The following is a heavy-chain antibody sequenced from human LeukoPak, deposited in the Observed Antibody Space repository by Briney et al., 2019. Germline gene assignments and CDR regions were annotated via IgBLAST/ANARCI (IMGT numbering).Heavy chain of an antibody. Sequence: GGSLRLSCAASGFTIDKYAMHWVRQVPGKGLEWVSGISLNSGKTAYADSVKGRFTISRDNAKNSLYLQMNSLRAEDTAVYYCAIGPIWFGELFPPFDYWGQGTLVTVSS. CDR3: AIGPIWFGELFPPFDY. V-gene: IGHV3-9*01. D-gene: IGHD3-10*01. CDR2: ISLNSGKT. J-gene: IGHJ4*02. CDR1: GFTIDKYA.